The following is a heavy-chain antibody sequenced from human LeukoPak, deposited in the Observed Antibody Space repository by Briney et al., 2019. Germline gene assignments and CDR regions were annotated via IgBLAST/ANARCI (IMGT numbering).Heavy chain of an antibody. J-gene: IGHJ3*02. CDR2: IWYDGSKK. Sequence: PGRSLRLSCAASGFTFSGHGMHWVRQAPGKGLEWVAVIWYDGSKKYYADSVKGRFTISRDNSKNTLYLQMNSLRAEDTAVYYCARLPDITNDAFDIWGQGTMVTVSS. D-gene: IGHD2-15*01. CDR1: GFTFSGHG. V-gene: IGHV3-33*01. CDR3: ARLPDITNDAFDI.